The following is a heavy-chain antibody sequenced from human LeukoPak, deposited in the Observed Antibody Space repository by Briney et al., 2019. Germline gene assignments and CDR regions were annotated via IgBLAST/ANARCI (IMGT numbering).Heavy chain of an antibody. D-gene: IGHD3-16*01. CDR3: AKDRVSPGFNWFDP. CDR1: GFTFSSYA. V-gene: IGHV3-23*01. CDR2: ISGSGGST. J-gene: IGHJ5*02. Sequence: PGGSLRLSCAASGFTFSSYAMSWVRQAPGKGLEWVSAISGSGGSTYYADSVKGRFTISRDNSKNTLYLQMHSLRAEGSAVYYCAKDRVSPGFNWFDPWGQGTLVTVSS.